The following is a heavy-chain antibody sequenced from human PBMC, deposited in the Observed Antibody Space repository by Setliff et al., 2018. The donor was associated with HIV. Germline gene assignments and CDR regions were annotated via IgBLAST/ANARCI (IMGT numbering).Heavy chain of an antibody. CDR2: IIAIFGTA. Sequence: SVKVSCKASGGTFSSYAISWVRQAPGQGLEWMGGIIAIFGTANYAQKFQGRVTITADESTSIAYLQMNSLKTEDTAVYYCTRAPRRDGYTQPYYYYYMDVWGKGTTVTVSS. J-gene: IGHJ6*03. CDR3: TRAPRRDGYTQPYYYYYMDV. CDR1: GGTFSSYA. D-gene: IGHD5-12*01. V-gene: IGHV1-69*13.